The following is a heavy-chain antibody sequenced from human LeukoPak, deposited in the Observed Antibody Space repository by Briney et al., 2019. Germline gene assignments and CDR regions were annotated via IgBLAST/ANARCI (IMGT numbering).Heavy chain of an antibody. Sequence: QAGGSLRLSCAASGLTFSSHWMHWVRQAPGKGLEWVALTSHDGGNKYYVDSVKGRFTISRDNSQNTLYLQMNSLRPEDTALYYCARDPPDVWGQGTTVTVSS. CDR3: ARDPPDV. J-gene: IGHJ6*02. CDR1: GLTFSSHW. CDR2: TSHDGGNK. V-gene: IGHV3-30-3*01.